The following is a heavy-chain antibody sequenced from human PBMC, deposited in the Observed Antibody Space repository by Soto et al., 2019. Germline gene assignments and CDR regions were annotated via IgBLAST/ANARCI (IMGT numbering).Heavy chain of an antibody. V-gene: IGHV3-23*01. CDR2: ISGSGGST. D-gene: IGHD5-18*01. CDR1: GFTFSSYA. CDR3: AKDKRSYGYNVQYYFDY. Sequence: EVQLLKSGGGLVQPGGSLRLSCAASGFTFSSYAMSWVRQAPGKGLEWVSAISGSGGSTYYADSVKGRFTISRDNSKNTLYLQMNSLRAEDTAVYYCAKDKRSYGYNVQYYFDYWGQGTLVTVSS. J-gene: IGHJ4*02.